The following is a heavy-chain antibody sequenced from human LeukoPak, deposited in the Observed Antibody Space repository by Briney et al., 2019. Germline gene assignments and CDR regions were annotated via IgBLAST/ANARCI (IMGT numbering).Heavy chain of an antibody. CDR1: GGTFSSYA. CDR3: ARVRPPRTTVVTPPDY. Sequence: ASVKVSCKASGGTFSSYAISWVRQAPGQGLEWMGRIIPILGIANYAQKFQGRVTITADKSTSTAYMELSSLRSEDTAVYYCARVRPPRTTVVTPPDYWGQGTLVTVSS. V-gene: IGHV1-69*04. D-gene: IGHD4-23*01. J-gene: IGHJ4*02. CDR2: IIPILGIA.